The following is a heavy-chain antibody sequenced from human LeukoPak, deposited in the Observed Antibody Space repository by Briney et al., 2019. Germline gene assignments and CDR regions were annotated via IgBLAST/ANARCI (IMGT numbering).Heavy chain of an antibody. CDR3: AKDQGSYGLDY. D-gene: IGHD1-26*01. J-gene: IGHJ4*02. V-gene: IGHV3-33*06. CDR1: GFTFSSYG. Sequence: PGRSLRLSCAASGFTFSSYGMHWVRQAPGKGLEWVAVIWYDGSNKYYADSVKGRFTISRDNSKSTLYLQMNSLRAEDTAVYYCAKDQGSYGLDYWGQGTLVTVSS. CDR2: IWYDGSNK.